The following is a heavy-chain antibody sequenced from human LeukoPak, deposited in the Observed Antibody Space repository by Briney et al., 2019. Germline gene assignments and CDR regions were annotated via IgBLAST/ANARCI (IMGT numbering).Heavy chain of an antibody. CDR1: GYTFTSYG. CDR3: ARSTDDFWSGERDWYFDL. Sequence: ASVKVSCKASGYTFTSYGISWVRQAPGQGLEWMGWISGYNGYTHYANNHQGRVTMTTDTSTSTAYMELRSLRSDDTAVYYCARSTDDFWSGERDWYFDLWGRGTLVTVSS. V-gene: IGHV1-18*01. D-gene: IGHD3-3*01. CDR2: ISGYNGYT. J-gene: IGHJ2*01.